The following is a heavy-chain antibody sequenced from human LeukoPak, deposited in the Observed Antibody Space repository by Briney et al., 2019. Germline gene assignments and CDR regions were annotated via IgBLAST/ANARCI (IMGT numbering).Heavy chain of an antibody. Sequence: PGGSLRLSCAASGLSFSTYAMSWVRQAPGKGLEWVAGISGSGVDTHYAGSVNGRFRISRDNSANTLYLQMNSLREEHATLYYCASGTYRLGDYWGQGTQVAVSP. CDR2: ISGSGVDT. V-gene: IGHV3-23*01. CDR3: ASGTYRLGDY. J-gene: IGHJ4*02. D-gene: IGHD3-10*01. CDR1: GLSFSTYA.